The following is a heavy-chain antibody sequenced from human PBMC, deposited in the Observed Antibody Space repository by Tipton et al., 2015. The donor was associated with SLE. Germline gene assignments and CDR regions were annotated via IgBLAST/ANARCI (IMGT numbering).Heavy chain of an antibody. CDR2: IHYSGST. J-gene: IGHJ4*02. D-gene: IGHD7-27*01. CDR1: GGSINSRSYY. CDR3: ARGADWGSYFDY. Sequence: TLSLTCTVSGGSINSRSYYWGWIRQPPGKGLEWIEAIHYSGSTFFNPSLKSRVTISVDTSKNQFSLRLNSVTAADTAVYYCARGADWGSYFDYWGQGTLVTVSS. V-gene: IGHV4-39*07.